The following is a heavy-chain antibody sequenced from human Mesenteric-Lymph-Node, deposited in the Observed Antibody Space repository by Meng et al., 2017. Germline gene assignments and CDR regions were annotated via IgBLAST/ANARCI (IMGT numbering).Heavy chain of an antibody. CDR3: ARDTYYYASGNIAPFDY. CDR2: IYHSGNT. J-gene: IGHJ4*02. D-gene: IGHD3-10*01. Sequence: SETLSLTCTVSGYSISSGFYWGWIRQTPGKGLEWIVSIYHSGNTYYNPSLKSRVAISVDTSKNQFSLKLSSVTAADTASYYCARDTYYYASGNIAPFDYWGQGKLVNVAS. CDR1: GYSISSGFY. V-gene: IGHV4-38-2*02.